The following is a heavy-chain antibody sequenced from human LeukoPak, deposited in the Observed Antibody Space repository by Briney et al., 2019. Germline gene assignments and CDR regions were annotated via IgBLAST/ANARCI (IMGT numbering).Heavy chain of an antibody. V-gene: IGHV3-30*02. CDR3: ARLQRRVIIKRGWAFDI. Sequence: PGGSLRLSCAASGFTFSSYGMHWVRQAPGKGLEWVAFIRYDGSNKYYADSVKGRFTISRDNSKNTLYLQMNSLRAEDTAVYYCARLQRRVIIKRGWAFDIWGQGTMVTVSS. CDR2: IRYDGSNK. J-gene: IGHJ3*02. CDR1: GFTFSSYG. D-gene: IGHD3-9*01.